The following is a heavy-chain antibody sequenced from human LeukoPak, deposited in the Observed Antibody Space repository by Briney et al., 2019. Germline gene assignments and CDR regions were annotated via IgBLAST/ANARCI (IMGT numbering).Heavy chain of an antibody. Sequence: ASVKVSCKASGGTFSSYAISWVRQAPGQGLEWMGRIIPIFGIANHAQKFQGRVTITADKSTSTAYMELSSLRSEDTAVYYCAELYYYDSSGYYYEYFQHWGQGTLVTVSS. CDR2: IIPIFGIA. CDR1: GGTFSSYA. J-gene: IGHJ1*01. D-gene: IGHD3-22*01. V-gene: IGHV1-69*04. CDR3: AELYYYDSSGYYYEYFQH.